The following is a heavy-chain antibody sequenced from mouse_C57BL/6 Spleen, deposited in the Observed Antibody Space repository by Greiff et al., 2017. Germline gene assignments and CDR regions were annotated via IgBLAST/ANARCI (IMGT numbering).Heavy chain of an antibody. D-gene: IGHD2-4*01. CDR2: INYDGSST. Sequence: EVKLVESEGGLVQPGSSMKLSCTASGFTFSDYYMAWVRQVPEKGLEWVANINYDGSSTYYLDSLKSRFIISRDNAKNILYLQMSSLKSEDTATYYCARDRGIYYDYGGLDVWGTGTTVTVSS. V-gene: IGHV5-16*01. CDR1: GFTFSDYY. CDR3: ARDRGIYYDYGGLDV. J-gene: IGHJ1*03.